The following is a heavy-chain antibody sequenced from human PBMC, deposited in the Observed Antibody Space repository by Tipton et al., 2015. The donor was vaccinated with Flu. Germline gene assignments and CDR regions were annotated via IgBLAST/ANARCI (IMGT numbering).Heavy chain of an antibody. Sequence: GSLRLSCAASGFTFSSYEMNWVRQAPGKGLEWLSYISSIGSTISYADSVKGRFTISRDNSKNTLYLQMNSLRVEDTAVYYCAKSYTVPDYFDYWGQGTLVTVSS. J-gene: IGHJ4*02. D-gene: IGHD2-2*02. CDR2: ISSIGSTI. V-gene: IGHV3-48*03. CDR1: GFTFSSYE. CDR3: AKSYTVPDYFDY.